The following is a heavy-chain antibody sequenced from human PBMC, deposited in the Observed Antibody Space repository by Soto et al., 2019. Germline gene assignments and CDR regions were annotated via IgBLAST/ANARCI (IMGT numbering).Heavy chain of an antibody. CDR1: GFTFSSYG. Sequence: GGSLRLSCAASGFTFSSYGMHWVRQAPGKGLEWVAVISYDGSNKYYADSVKGRFTISRDNSKNTLYLQMNSLRAEDTAVYYCAKKSGSYYYYYGMDVWGQGTTVTVSS. D-gene: IGHD1-26*01. CDR2: ISYDGSNK. CDR3: AKKSGSYYYYYGMDV. V-gene: IGHV3-30*18. J-gene: IGHJ6*02.